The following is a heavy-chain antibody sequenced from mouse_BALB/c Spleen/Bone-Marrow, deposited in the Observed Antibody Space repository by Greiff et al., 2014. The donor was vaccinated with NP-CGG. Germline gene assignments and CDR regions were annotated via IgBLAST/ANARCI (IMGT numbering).Heavy chain of an antibody. CDR1: GFSLNDYG. D-gene: IGHD2-1*01. CDR3: AKQYGNYDWYFDV. Sequence: QVQLQQSGPGLVAPSQSLSITCTVSGFSLNDYGVSWIRQPPGKGLEWLGVIWGGGSTYYNSALKSRLSISKDNSKSQFFLKMNSLQTDDTAMYYCAKQYGNYDWYFDVWGAGTTVTVSS. V-gene: IGHV2-6-5*01. CDR2: IWGGGST. J-gene: IGHJ1*01.